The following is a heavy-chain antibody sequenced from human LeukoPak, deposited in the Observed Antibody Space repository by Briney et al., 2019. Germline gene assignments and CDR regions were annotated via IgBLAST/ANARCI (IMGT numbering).Heavy chain of an antibody. CDR1: GFTVGSNY. D-gene: IGHD3-22*01. V-gene: IGHV3-53*01. CDR2: IYSGGST. CDR3: ARLVYGYYYTYFDY. Sequence: GGSLRLSCAGSGFTVGSNYMCWVRQAPGKGLEWVSVIYSGGSTYYADSVKGRFTISRDNSKNTLYLQMNSLRAEDTAVYYCARLVYGYYYTYFDYWGQGTLVTVSS. J-gene: IGHJ4*02.